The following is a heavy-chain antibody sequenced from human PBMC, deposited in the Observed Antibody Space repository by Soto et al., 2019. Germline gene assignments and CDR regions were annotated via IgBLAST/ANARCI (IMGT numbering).Heavy chain of an antibody. CDR3: AKDAGYSSGCFDY. D-gene: IGHD6-19*01. V-gene: IGHV3-30*18. CDR2: ISYDGSNK. J-gene: IGHJ4*02. CDR1: GFTFSSYG. Sequence: QVQLVESGGGVVQPGRSLRLSCAASGFTFSSYGMHWVRQDPGKGLEWVAVISYDGSNKYYADSVKGRFTISRDNSKNTLYLQMNSLRAEDTAVYYCAKDAGYSSGCFDYWGQGTLVTVSS.